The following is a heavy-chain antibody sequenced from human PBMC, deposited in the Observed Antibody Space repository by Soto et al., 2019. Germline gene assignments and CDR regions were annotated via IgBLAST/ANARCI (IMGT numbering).Heavy chain of an antibody. J-gene: IGHJ5*02. V-gene: IGHV4-34*01. Sequence: SETLSLTCAVYGGSFSGYYWSWIRQPPGKGLEWIGEINHSGSTNYNPSLKSRVTISVDTSKNQFSLKLSSVTAADTAVYYCARGARIAARPKTGFDPWGKGPLVTVSS. CDR3: ARGARIAARPKTGFDP. CDR2: INHSGST. D-gene: IGHD6-6*01. CDR1: GGSFSGYY.